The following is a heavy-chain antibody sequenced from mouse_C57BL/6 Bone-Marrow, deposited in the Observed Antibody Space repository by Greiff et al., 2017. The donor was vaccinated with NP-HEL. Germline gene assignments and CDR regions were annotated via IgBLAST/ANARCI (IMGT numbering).Heavy chain of an antibody. J-gene: IGHJ4*01. V-gene: IGHV1-69*01. Sequence: QVQLQQPGAELVMPGASVKLSCKASGYTFTSYWMHWVKQRPGQGLEWIGEIDPSDSYTNYNQKFKGKSTLTVDNSSSTAYMQLSSLTAEDAAVFYCARWVYDVYSYAIDYWGQGTSVTVSS. CDR2: IDPSDSYT. CDR1: GYTFTSYW. CDR3: ARWVYDVYSYAIDY. D-gene: IGHD2-3*01.